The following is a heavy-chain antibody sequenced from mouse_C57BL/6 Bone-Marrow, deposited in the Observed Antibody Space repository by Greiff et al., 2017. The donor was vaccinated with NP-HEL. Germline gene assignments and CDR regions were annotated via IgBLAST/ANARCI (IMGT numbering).Heavy chain of an antibody. V-gene: IGHV6-6*01. D-gene: IGHD4-1*01. J-gene: IGHJ3*01. CDR1: GFTFSDAW. Sequence: EVKVVESGGGLVQPGGSMKLSCAASGFTFSDAWMDWVRQSPEKGLEWVAEIRNKANDHATYYAESVKGRFTISRDDSKSSVYLQMNSLRAEDTGIYYGTRQGTGAWFAYWGQGTLVTVSA. CDR3: TRQGTGAWFAY. CDR2: IRNKANDHAT.